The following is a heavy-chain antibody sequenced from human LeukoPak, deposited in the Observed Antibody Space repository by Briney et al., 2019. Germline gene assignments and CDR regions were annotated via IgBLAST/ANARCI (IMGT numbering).Heavy chain of an antibody. CDR2: INHSGST. V-gene: IGHV4-34*01. J-gene: IGHJ4*02. CDR3: ARIEGYCSSASCYTWDYFDY. Sequence: SETLSLTCAVYNGSFSGHYWSWIRQPPGKGLEWIGEINHSGSTNYNPSLKSRVTISVDTSKNQFSLNLRSVTPADTAVYYCARIEGYCSSASCYTWDYFDYWGQGTLVTVSS. CDR1: NGSFSGHY. D-gene: IGHD2-2*02.